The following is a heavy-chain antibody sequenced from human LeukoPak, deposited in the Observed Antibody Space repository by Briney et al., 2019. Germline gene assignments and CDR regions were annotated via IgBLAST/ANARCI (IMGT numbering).Heavy chain of an antibody. CDR3: AKGTGPRYSSSWYGYFDY. CDR1: GFTFSSYS. CDR2: ISGSGDST. Sequence: GGSLRLSCAASGFTFSSYSMNWVRQAPGKGLEWVSGISGSGDSTYYADSVKGRFTISRDNSKNTLYLQMNSLRAEDTAVYYCAKGTGPRYSSSWYGYFDYWGQGTLVTVSS. V-gene: IGHV3-23*01. J-gene: IGHJ4*02. D-gene: IGHD6-13*01.